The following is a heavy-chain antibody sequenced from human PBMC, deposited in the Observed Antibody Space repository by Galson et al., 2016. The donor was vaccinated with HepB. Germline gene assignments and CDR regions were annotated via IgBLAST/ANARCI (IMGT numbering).Heavy chain of an antibody. CDR2: ISANSGNT. CDR1: GYRFFTYG. D-gene: IGHD4-11*01. CDR3: ARDVQFRFDY. J-gene: IGHJ4*02. Sequence: SCKASGYRFFTYGISWVRQAPGQGLEWLGWISANSGNTIYAQKFQDRVTMTRDTSASTVYMDPRSLRSDDTAVYYCARDVQFRFDYWGQGTLVTVSS. V-gene: IGHV1-18*04.